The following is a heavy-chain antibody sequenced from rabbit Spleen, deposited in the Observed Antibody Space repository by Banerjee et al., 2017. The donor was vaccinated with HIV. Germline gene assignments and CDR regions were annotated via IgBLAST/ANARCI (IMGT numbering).Heavy chain of an antibody. J-gene: IGHJ6*01. CDR3: ARDTGTSFSSYGMDL. V-gene: IGHV1S45*01. D-gene: IGHD7-1*01. CDR2: IYIESGNT. CDR1: GFDLSNYG. Sequence: QEQLVESGGGLVQPGGSLKLSCKASGFDLSNYGVSWVRQAPGKGLEWIACIYIESGNTWYASWTKGRFTISKTSSATVTLQMTRLTAADTATYFCARDTGTSFSSYGMDLWGPGTLVTVS.